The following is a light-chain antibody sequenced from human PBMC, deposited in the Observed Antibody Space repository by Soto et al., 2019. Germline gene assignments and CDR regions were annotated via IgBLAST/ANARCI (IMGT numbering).Light chain of an antibody. CDR1: QSVNTN. V-gene: IGKV3-20*01. J-gene: IGKJ5*01. CDR2: GAS. Sequence: EVALTQSPDTLSLSPGERATLSCRASQSVNTNLAWYQQKPGQAPRLLISGASSRATGIPDRFSGSGSGTDFTLTISRLEPEDFARYKCQQYGRSPITFGQRTRLEIK. CDR3: QQYGRSPIT.